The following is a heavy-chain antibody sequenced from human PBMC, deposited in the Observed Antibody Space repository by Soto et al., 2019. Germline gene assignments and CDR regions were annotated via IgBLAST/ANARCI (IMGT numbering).Heavy chain of an antibody. V-gene: IGHV4-34*01. CDR3: ARGGITMVRESVLFYYYYYGMDV. D-gene: IGHD3-10*01. CDR1: GGSFSGYY. CDR2: INHSGST. Sequence: PSETLSLTCAVYGGSFSGYYWSWIRQPPGKGLEWIGEINHSGSTNYNPSLKSRVTISVDTSKNQFSLKLSSVTAADTAVYYCARGGITMVRESVLFYYYYYGMDVWGQGTTVTVSS. J-gene: IGHJ6*02.